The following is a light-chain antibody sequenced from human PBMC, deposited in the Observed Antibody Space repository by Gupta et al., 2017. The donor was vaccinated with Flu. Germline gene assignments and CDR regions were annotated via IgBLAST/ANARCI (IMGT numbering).Light chain of an antibody. CDR1: SSNIGNNA. CDR3: AAWDDSLNGPV. CDR2: YDD. J-gene: IGLJ2*01. V-gene: IGLV1-36*01. Sequence: QSVLTQPPSLSEAPRQRVTISCSGSSSNIGNNAVNWYQQLPGKAPKLLIYYDDLRPSGVSDRFSGSKSGTSASLAISGLQSEDEAEYYCAAWDDSLNGPVFGGGTKLTVL.